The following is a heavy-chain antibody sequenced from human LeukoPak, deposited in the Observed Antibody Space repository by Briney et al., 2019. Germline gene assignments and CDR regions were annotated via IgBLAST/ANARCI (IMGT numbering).Heavy chain of an antibody. V-gene: IGHV3-53*01. D-gene: IGHD3-22*01. Sequence: GGSLRLSCAASGFTVSSNYMSWVRQAPGKGLEWVSVIYSGGSTYYADSVKGRFTISRDNSKNTLYLQMNSLRAEDTAVYYCARDNSSPLYDSSGPDAFDIWGQGTMVTVSS. CDR1: GFTVSSNY. CDR2: IYSGGST. J-gene: IGHJ3*02. CDR3: ARDNSSPLYDSSGPDAFDI.